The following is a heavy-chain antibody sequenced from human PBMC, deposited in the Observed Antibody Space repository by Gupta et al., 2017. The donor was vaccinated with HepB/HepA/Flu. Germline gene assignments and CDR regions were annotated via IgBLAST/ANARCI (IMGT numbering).Heavy chain of an antibody. Sequence: QLQLQESGPGLVKPSETLSLTCPVSGGSISSSSYYWAWIRQPPGNGLEWIGSMFSSGNTYYIPARNSRVTISVDTSMYQLSLRLRSVTAADTAVYYCARYTGGDFVWPFDIWGQGTMVNVSS. CDR2: MFSSGNT. V-gene: IGHV4-39*01. D-gene: IGHD2-21*01. J-gene: IGHJ3*02. CDR3: ARYTGGDFVWPFDI. CDR1: GGSISSSSYY.